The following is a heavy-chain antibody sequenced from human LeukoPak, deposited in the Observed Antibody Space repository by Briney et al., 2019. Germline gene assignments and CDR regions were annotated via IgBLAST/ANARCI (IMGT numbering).Heavy chain of an antibody. CDR1: GFTVSSNY. CDR3: ARGEDYGDYFDY. Sequence: PGGSLRVSCAASGFTVSSNYMSWVRQAPGKGLEWVSVVYSGGSTYYADSVKGRFTISRDNSKNTLYLQMNSLRAEDTAVYYCARGEDYGDYFDYWGQGTLVTVSS. V-gene: IGHV3-53*01. D-gene: IGHD4-17*01. CDR2: VYSGGST. J-gene: IGHJ4*02.